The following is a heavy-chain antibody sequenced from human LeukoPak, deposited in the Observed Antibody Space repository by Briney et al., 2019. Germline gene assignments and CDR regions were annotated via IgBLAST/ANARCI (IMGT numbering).Heavy chain of an antibody. Sequence: QPGGSLRLSCAASGFTYSRCAMSWVRQAPGKGLEWVSAISGSGGSTYYADSVKGRFTISRDNSKNTLYLQVNSLRAEDTAVYYCAAPMGAAAGTEGFDPWGQGTLVTVSS. CDR3: AAPMGAAAGTEGFDP. J-gene: IGHJ5*02. CDR2: ISGSGGST. V-gene: IGHV3-23*01. CDR1: GFTYSRCA. D-gene: IGHD6-13*01.